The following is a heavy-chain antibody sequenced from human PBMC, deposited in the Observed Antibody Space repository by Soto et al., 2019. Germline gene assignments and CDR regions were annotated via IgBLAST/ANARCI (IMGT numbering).Heavy chain of an antibody. CDR3: ARDTGIFGVVTSGYGMDV. V-gene: IGHV3-74*01. CDR1: GFTFSSYW. D-gene: IGHD3-3*01. Sequence: EVQLVESGGGLVQPGGSLRLSCAASGFTFSSYWMHWVRQAPGKGLVWVSRINSDGSSTSYADSAKGRFTISRDNAKNTLYLQMNSLRAEDTAVYYWARDTGIFGVVTSGYGMDVLGQGTTVTVSS. J-gene: IGHJ6*02. CDR2: INSDGSST.